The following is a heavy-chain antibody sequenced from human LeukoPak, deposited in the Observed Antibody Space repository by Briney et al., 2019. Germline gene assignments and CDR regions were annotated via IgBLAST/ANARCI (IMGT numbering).Heavy chain of an antibody. CDR3: ARVSGSSGWFAPSAWDWFDP. Sequence: ASVKVSCKASGYTFTSYVMHWVRQAAGQRVEWMGWINACNGNTKYSQKFQGRVNITRDTSASTAYMELSSLRSEDTAVYYCARVSGSSGWFAPSAWDWFDPWGQGTLVTVSS. J-gene: IGHJ5*02. V-gene: IGHV1-3*01. CDR2: INACNGNT. D-gene: IGHD6-19*01. CDR1: GYTFTSYV.